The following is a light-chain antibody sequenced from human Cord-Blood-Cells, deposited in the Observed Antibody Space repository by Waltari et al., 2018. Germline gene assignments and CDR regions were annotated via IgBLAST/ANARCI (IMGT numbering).Light chain of an antibody. CDR3: HQSYNTPRS. Sequence: IKMTKSPSSLSASVGARVTITCRASQNISSYLNWYQQKPGKAPKHLIFAAASLQSGVPSRFSGSGSGTDFTLTISSLQPEDFATYYCHQSYNTPRSFGQGTKLEIK. J-gene: IGKJ2*03. CDR2: AAA. CDR1: QNISSY. V-gene: IGKV1-39*01.